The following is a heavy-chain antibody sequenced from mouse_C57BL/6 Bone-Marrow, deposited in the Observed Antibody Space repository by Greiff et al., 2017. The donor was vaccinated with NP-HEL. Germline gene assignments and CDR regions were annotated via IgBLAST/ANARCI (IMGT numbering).Heavy chain of an antibody. CDR1: GFTFSSYT. CDR2: ISGGGGNT. D-gene: IGHD2-2*01. J-gene: IGHJ2*01. CDR3: ARHEVYYGYDKGFDY. Sequence: EVKLMESGGGLVKPGGSLKLSCAASGFTFSSYTMSWVRQTPEKRLEWVATISGGGGNTYYPDSVKGRFTISRDNAKNTLYLQMSSLRSEDTALYYCARHEVYYGYDKGFDYWGQGTTLTVSS. V-gene: IGHV5-9*01.